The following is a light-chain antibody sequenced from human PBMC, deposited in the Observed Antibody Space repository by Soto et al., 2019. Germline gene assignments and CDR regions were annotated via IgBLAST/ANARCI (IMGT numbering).Light chain of an antibody. CDR3: SSYTSSSTLVV. J-gene: IGLJ2*01. CDR1: SSDVGGYNY. V-gene: IGLV2-14*01. Sequence: QSALTQPASVSGSPGQSITISCTGTSSDVGGYNYVSWYQQHPGKAPKLMIYDVSNRPSGVSNRFSGSKSGNTASLTISGLQAEDEAEYYCSSYTSSSTLVVFGVGTQLTV. CDR2: DVS.